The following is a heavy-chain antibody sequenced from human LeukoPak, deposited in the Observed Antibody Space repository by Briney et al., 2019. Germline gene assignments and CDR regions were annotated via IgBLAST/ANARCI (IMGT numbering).Heavy chain of an antibody. CDR3: ARAVEYSYGNWFDP. J-gene: IGHJ5*02. Sequence: ASVKVSCKASGYTFTSYGISWVRQAPGQGLEWMGWNSAYNGNTNYAQKLQGRVTMTTDTSTSTAYMELRSLRSDDTAVYYCARAVEYSYGNWFDPWGQGTLVTVPS. CDR1: GYTFTSYG. D-gene: IGHD5-18*01. V-gene: IGHV1-18*01. CDR2: NSAYNGNT.